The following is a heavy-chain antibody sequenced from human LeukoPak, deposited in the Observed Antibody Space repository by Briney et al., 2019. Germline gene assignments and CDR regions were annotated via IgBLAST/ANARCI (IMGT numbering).Heavy chain of an antibody. CDR3: ASTATITGTSVGAFDI. Sequence: GGSLRLSCAASGFTFSSYWMSWVRQAPGKGQEWVANIKQDGSEKYYVDSVKGRFTISRDNSKNTLYLQMNSLRAEDTAVYYCASTATITGTSVGAFDIWGQGTMVTVSS. CDR1: GFTFSSYW. V-gene: IGHV3-7*03. D-gene: IGHD1-20*01. CDR2: IKQDGSEK. J-gene: IGHJ3*02.